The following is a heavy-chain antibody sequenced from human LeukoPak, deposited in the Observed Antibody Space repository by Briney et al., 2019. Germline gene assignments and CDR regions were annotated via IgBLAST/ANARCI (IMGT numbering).Heavy chain of an antibody. Sequence: ASVKVSCKASGYTFTGYYMHWVRQASGQGLEWMGWINPNSGGTNYAQKFQGRVTMTGNTSISTAFMERSWLTSDDAAVYYCGRARYTSGWSAMDVWGQGTTVTVSS. CDR3: GRARYTSGWSAMDV. J-gene: IGHJ6*02. CDR1: GYTFTGYY. V-gene: IGHV1-2*02. CDR2: INPNSGGT. D-gene: IGHD6-19*01.